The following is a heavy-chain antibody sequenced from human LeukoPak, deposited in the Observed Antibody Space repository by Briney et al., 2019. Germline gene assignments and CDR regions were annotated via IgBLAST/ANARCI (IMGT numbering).Heavy chain of an antibody. CDR2: ITTSSETI. CDR1: GFAFSSYA. Sequence: GGSLRLSCAASGFAFSSYAMNWVRQAPGKGLEWVSFITTSSETIYYADSMKGRFTISRDNAENSLYLQMSSLRAEDTAVYYCVRDRVGSSFDFWGQGTLVTVSS. CDR3: VRDRVGSSFDF. V-gene: IGHV3-48*01. J-gene: IGHJ4*02. D-gene: IGHD1-26*01.